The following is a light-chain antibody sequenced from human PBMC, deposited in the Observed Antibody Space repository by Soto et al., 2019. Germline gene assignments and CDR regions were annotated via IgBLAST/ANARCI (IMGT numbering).Light chain of an antibody. V-gene: IGLV1-44*01. CDR3: CSYAGSYRV. CDR2: TNN. Sequence: QSVLTQPPSTSGTPGQRVTISCSGSSSNIGSNTVHWYQQIPGTAPKLLIYTNNQRSSGVSDRFSGSKSDTSASLVISGLQSEDEADYYCCSYAGSYRVFGTGTKVTVL. CDR1: SSNIGSNT. J-gene: IGLJ1*01.